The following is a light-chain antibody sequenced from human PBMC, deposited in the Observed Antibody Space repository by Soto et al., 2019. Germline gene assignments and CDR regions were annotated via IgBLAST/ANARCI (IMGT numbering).Light chain of an antibody. CDR3: QAWDSSTAV. Sequence: SYELTQPPSVSVSPAQTASITCSGDKLGDKYACWYQQKPGQSPVLVIYQDSKRPSGIPERFSGSNSGNTATLTISGTQAMDEADYYCQAWDSSTAVFGTGTKLTVL. V-gene: IGLV3-1*01. CDR2: QDS. J-gene: IGLJ1*01. CDR1: KLGDKY.